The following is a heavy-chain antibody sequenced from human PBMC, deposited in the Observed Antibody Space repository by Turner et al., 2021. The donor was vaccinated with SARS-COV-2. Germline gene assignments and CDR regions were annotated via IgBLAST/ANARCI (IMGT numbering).Heavy chain of an antibody. V-gene: IGHV4-39*01. J-gene: IGHJ4*02. CDR3: ARNSPKWYYYDSSGYYDY. CDR2: IYYSGGT. Sequence: QLQLQESGPGLVKPSETLSLTCTVSDGSISSSSYYWGWSRQPPGQRLEWIGSIYYSGGTYYNPSLKSRVTISVDTSKNQFSLKLSSVTAADTAVYYCARNSPKWYYYDSSGYYDYWGQGTLVTVSS. D-gene: IGHD3-22*01. CDR1: DGSISSSSYY.